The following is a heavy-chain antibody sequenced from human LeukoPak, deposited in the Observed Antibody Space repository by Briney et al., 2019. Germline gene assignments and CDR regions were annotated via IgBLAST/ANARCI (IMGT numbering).Heavy chain of an antibody. Sequence: GGSLRLSCAASGFTFSSYGMHWVRQAPGKGLEWVAFIRYDGSNKYYADSVKGRFTISRDNSKNTLYLQMNSLRAGDTAVYYCAKGDGYPYYGMDVWGQGTTVTVSS. D-gene: IGHD5-24*01. V-gene: IGHV3-30*02. CDR2: IRYDGSNK. CDR3: AKGDGYPYYGMDV. J-gene: IGHJ6*02. CDR1: GFTFSSYG.